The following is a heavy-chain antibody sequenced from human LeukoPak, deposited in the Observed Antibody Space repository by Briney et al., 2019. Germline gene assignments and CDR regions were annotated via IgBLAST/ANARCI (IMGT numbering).Heavy chain of an antibody. CDR3: TKGDITMIPD. D-gene: IGHD3-22*01. CDR1: GFTVSNNY. V-gene: IGHV3-53*01. CDR2: IYSGGTT. J-gene: IGHJ4*02. Sequence: GGSLRLSCAASGFTVSNNYMSWVRQAPGKGMEWVSIIYSGGTTYYADSVKGRFTISRDNSKNTLFLQMNSLRAEDTAVYYCTKGDITMIPDWGQGTLVTVSS.